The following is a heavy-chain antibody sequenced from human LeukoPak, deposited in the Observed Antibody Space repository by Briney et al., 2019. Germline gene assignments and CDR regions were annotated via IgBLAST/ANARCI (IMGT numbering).Heavy chain of an antibody. CDR3: AKGNGYSYGRYYFDY. J-gene: IGHJ4*02. Sequence: GGSLRLSCAASGFTFSSYAMGWVRQAPGKGLEWVSAITASGGNTYYADSGKGRFTISRDNSKNTLYLQVNSLRAEDTAVYYCAKGNGYSYGRYYFDYWGQGTLVTVSS. CDR1: GFTFSSYA. CDR2: ITASGGNT. D-gene: IGHD5-18*01. V-gene: IGHV3-23*01.